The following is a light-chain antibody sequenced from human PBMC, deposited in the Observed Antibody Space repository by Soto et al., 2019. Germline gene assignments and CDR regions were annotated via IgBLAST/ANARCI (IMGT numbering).Light chain of an antibody. CDR3: QQFVDYPLV. J-gene: IGKJ5*01. Sequence: AIQLTQSPSSVSASVGDRVTITCRASQGISSALAWYQQKPGKAPKLLIYDASTLESGVPSRFSGSGSGTDFTLTISSLQPEDFATHYCQQFVDYPLVFGQGTRLEIE. V-gene: IGKV1D-13*01. CDR1: QGISSA. CDR2: DAS.